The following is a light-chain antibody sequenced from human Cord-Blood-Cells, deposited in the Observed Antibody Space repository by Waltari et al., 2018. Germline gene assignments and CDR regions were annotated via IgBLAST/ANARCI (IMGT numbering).Light chain of an antibody. Sequence: QSALTQPSSVSGSPGQSVTISCTGTSSDVAGYNYVSWYQQHPGKAPKLMIYDVSKRPSGVPDRFSGSKSGNTASLTISGLQAEDEADYYCCSYAGSYTHVFGTGTKVTVL. CDR1: SSDVAGYNY. CDR2: DVS. J-gene: IGLJ1*01. V-gene: IGLV2-11*01. CDR3: CSYAGSYTHV.